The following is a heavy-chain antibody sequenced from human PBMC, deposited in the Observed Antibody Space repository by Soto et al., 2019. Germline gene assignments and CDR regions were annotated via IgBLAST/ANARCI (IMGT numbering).Heavy chain of an antibody. CDR3: ARGRGYSYGSLDY. Sequence: QVQLVESGGGVVQPGRSLRLSCAASGFTFSSYGMHWVRQAPGKGLEGVAVIWYDGSIKYYADSVKGRFTISRDNSKNALYLEMNSLRAEDTAVYYGARGRGYSYGSLDYWGQGTLVTVSS. CDR1: GFTFSSYG. J-gene: IGHJ4*02. V-gene: IGHV3-33*01. D-gene: IGHD5-18*01. CDR2: IWYDGSIK.